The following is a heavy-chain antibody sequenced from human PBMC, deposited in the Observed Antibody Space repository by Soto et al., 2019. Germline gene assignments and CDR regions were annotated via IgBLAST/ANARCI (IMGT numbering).Heavy chain of an antibody. CDR3: ASLMSSGYYYGMDV. D-gene: IGHD3-10*01. Sequence: QVQLVQSGAEVKKPGPSVKVSCKASGGTFSSYTISWVRQAPGQGLEWMGRIIPILGIANYAQKFQGRVTITADKSTSTGYMELSSLRSEDTAVYYCASLMSSGYYYGMDVWGQGTTVTVSS. CDR2: IIPILGIA. J-gene: IGHJ6*02. CDR1: GGTFSSYT. V-gene: IGHV1-69*02.